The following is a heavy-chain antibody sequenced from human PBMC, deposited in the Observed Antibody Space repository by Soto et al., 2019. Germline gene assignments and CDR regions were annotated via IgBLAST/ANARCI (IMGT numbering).Heavy chain of an antibody. V-gene: IGHV1-18*04. Sequence: QVQLVQSGAEVKKPGASVKVSCKASGYNFMRYGFTWVRQAPGQVLEWMGWINVDNGETKYPQKIQGRVTMTTDTSTSTVYMELSSLTSDDTAVYYCARWISGGYSDWFDPWGHGTLVTGSS. CDR1: GYNFMRYG. CDR2: INVDNGET. D-gene: IGHD1-26*01. CDR3: ARWISGGYSDWFDP. J-gene: IGHJ5*02.